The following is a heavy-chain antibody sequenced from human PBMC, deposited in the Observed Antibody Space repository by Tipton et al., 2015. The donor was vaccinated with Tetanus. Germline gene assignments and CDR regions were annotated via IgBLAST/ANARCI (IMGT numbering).Heavy chain of an antibody. J-gene: IGHJ4*02. CDR3: ARARTVQHQLIGWDILGY. CDR2: INTNTGNP. D-gene: IGHD6-13*01. Sequence: QLVQSGAEVKKPGASVKVSCKASGYTFTSYAMNWVRQAPGQGLEWMGWINTNTGNPTYAQGFTGRFVFSLDTSVSTAYLQISSLRAEDTAVYYCARARTVQHQLIGWDILGYWGQGTLVTVSS. V-gene: IGHV7-4-1*02. CDR1: GYTFTSYA.